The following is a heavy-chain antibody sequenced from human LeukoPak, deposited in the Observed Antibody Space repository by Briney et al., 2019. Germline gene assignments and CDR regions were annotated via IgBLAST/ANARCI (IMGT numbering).Heavy chain of an antibody. CDR2: ISSSSSYI. D-gene: IGHD4-17*01. Sequence: GGSLRLSCAASGFTFSSYSMNWVRQAPGKGLEWVSSISSSSSYIYYADSVKGRFTISRDNAKNSLYLQMNSLRAEDTAVYYCARKKVTTRGNWFDPWGQGTLVTVSS. V-gene: IGHV3-21*01. CDR3: ARKKVTTRGNWFDP. CDR1: GFTFSSYS. J-gene: IGHJ5*02.